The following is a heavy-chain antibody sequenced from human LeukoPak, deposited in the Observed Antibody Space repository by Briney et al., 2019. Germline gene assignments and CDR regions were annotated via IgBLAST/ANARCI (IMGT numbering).Heavy chain of an antibody. J-gene: IGHJ5*02. Sequence: ASVKVSCKTSGYTFTDYYLHWVRQAPGEGLEWMGWINPNSGGTSSAQKFQGRVTMTRDTSITTVYMEVSWLTSDDTAIYYCARADRLHGGPYLIGPWGQGTLVTVSS. CDR3: ARADRLHGGPYLIGP. CDR1: GYTFTDYY. D-gene: IGHD2-21*01. V-gene: IGHV1-2*02. CDR2: INPNSGGT.